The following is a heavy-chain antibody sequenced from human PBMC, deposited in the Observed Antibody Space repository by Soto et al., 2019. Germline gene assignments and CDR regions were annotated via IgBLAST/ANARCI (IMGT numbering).Heavy chain of an antibody. V-gene: IGHV3-53*01. CDR2: IYSGGST. CDR3: ARDMAVPSYYYYGMDV. CDR1: VFTFSSNY. J-gene: IGHJ6*02. D-gene: IGHD3-10*01. Sequence: PGGPRRVSCSASVFTFSSNYMSWVRQAPGKGLEWVSVIYSGGSTYYADSVKGRFTISRDNSKNTLYLQMNSLRAEDTAVYYCARDMAVPSYYYYGMDVWGQGTTVTVSS.